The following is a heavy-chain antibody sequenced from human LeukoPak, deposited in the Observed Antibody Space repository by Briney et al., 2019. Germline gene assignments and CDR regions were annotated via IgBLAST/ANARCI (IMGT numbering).Heavy chain of an antibody. D-gene: IGHD3-16*01. CDR2: INHNGNVN. Sequence: GGSLRLSCAASGFTFSSYWMNWARQAPGKGLEWVASINHNGNVNYYVDSVKGRFTISRDNAKNSLHLQMSNLRAEDTAVYFCARGGGLDVWGQGATVTVSS. CDR1: GFTFSSYW. CDR3: ARGGGLDV. J-gene: IGHJ6*02. V-gene: IGHV3-7*03.